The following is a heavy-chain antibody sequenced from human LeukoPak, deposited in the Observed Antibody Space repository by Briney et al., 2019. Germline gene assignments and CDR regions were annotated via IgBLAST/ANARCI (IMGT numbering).Heavy chain of an antibody. V-gene: IGHV1-69*05. J-gene: IGHJ6*03. Sequence: SVKVSCKASGGTFSSYAISWVRQAPGQGLEWLGGIIPIFGTANYAQKFQGRVTITTDESTSTAYMELSSLRSEDTAVYYCARLDYYYYYMDVWGKGTTVTLSS. CDR1: GGTFSSYA. CDR3: ARLDYYYYYMDV. CDR2: IIPIFGTA. D-gene: IGHD1-1*01.